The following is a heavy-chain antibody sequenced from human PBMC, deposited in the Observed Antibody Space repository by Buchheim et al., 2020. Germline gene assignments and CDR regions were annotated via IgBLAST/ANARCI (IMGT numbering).Heavy chain of an antibody. V-gene: IGHV1-69*08. D-gene: IGHD6-13*01. CDR2: IIPILGIA. CDR1: GGTFSSYT. Sequence: QVQLVQSGAEVKKPGSSVKVSCKASGGTFSSYTISWVRQAPGQGLEWMGRIIPILGIANYAQKFQGRVTITADKSTSTPYMELSSLRSEDTAVYYCARDSGERVYYYYYYGMDVWGQGTT. CDR3: ARDSGERVYYYYYYGMDV. J-gene: IGHJ6*02.